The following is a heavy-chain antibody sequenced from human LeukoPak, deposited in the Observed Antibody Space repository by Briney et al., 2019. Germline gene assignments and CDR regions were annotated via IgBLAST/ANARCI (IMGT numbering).Heavy chain of an antibody. CDR3: ARDSGWSHRDPTNVDY. CDR2: IIPILGIA. D-gene: IGHD6-19*01. CDR1: GGTFSSYA. J-gene: IGHJ4*02. V-gene: IGHV1-69*04. Sequence: GASVKVSCKASGGTFSSYAISWVRQAPGQGLEWMGRIIPILGIANYAQKFQGRVTITADKSTSTAYMELSSLRSEDTAVYYCARDSGWSHRDPTNVDYWGQGTLVTVSS.